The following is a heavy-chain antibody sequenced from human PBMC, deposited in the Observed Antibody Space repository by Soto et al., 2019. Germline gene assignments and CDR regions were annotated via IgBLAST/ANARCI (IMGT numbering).Heavy chain of an antibody. CDR3: AKASSDYGGNSFYYYGMDV. J-gene: IGHJ6*02. Sequence: GGSLRLSCAASGFTFSSYGMHWVRQAPGKGLEWVAVISYDGSNKYYADSVKGRFTISRDNSKNTLYLQMNSLRAEDTAVYYCAKASSDYGGNSFYYYGMDVWGQGTTVTVSS. D-gene: IGHD4-17*01. CDR1: GFTFSSYG. V-gene: IGHV3-30*18. CDR2: ISYDGSNK.